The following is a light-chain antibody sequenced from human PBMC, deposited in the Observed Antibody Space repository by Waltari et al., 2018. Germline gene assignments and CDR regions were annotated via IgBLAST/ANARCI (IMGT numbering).Light chain of an antibody. V-gene: IGKV2-30*01. J-gene: IGKJ5*01. CDR2: KVS. CDR1: QSLVNLDGNTY. Sequence: DVGMTQSPLSLPVTLGQPASISCRSTQSLVNLDGNTYLNWFQQRPGQSPRCLIYKVSDRDSGVPDRFSGSGSGTDFTLKISRVEAEDVGVYYCMQGTHWPPTFGRGTRLEIK. CDR3: MQGTHWPPT.